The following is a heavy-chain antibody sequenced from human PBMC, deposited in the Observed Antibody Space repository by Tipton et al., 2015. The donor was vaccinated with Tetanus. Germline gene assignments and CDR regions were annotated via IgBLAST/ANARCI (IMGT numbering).Heavy chain of an antibody. J-gene: IGHJ4*02. CDR3: ARGLPREPFYFDY. CDR1: GGSFSSFY. D-gene: IGHD1-26*01. Sequence: TLSLTCAVSGGSFSSFYWSWIRQPPGKGLEWIGEINHRGGTSYTPSLKSRVTISVDTSKNQFSLNMTSVTAADTAVYYCARGLPREPFYFDYWGQGKQVIVSS. CDR2: INHRGGT. V-gene: IGHV4-34*01.